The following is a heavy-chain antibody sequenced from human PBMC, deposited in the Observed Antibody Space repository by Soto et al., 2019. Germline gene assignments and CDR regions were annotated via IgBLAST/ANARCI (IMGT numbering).Heavy chain of an antibody. CDR1: GGSISSYY. Sequence: SETLSLTCTVSGGSISSYYWSWIRQPPGKGLEWIGYIYYSGSTNYNPYLKSRVTISVDTSKNQFSLKLSSVTAADTAVYYCARNYYDSSGYYYSRYYYYGMDVWGQGTTVTVSS. CDR3: ARNYYDSSGYYYSRYYYYGMDV. J-gene: IGHJ6*02. D-gene: IGHD3-22*01. V-gene: IGHV4-59*01. CDR2: IYYSGST.